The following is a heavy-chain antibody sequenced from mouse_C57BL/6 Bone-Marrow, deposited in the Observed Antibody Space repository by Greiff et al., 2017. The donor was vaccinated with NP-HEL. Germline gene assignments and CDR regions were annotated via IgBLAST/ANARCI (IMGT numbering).Heavy chain of an antibody. CDR1: GYTFTDYE. D-gene: IGHD1-1*01. Sequence: QVQLKQSGAELVRPGASVTLSCKASGYTFTDYEMHWVKQTPVHGLEWIGAIDPETGGTAYNQKFKGKAILTADKSSSTAYMELRSLTSEDSAVYYCTRKPYGSYYFDYWGQGTTLTVSS. CDR3: TRKPYGSYYFDY. J-gene: IGHJ2*01. V-gene: IGHV1-15*01. CDR2: IDPETGGT.